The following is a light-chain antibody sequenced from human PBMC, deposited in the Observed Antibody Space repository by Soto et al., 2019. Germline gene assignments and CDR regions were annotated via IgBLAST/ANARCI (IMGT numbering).Light chain of an antibody. J-gene: IGKJ1*01. CDR3: QQYYSTPWT. V-gene: IGKV4-1*01. CDR1: QSVLYSSNNKNY. CDR2: WAS. Sequence: EIVMTQSPDTVAVALGERATRNCKYSQSVLYSSNNKNYLAWYQQKPGQPPKLLIYWASTRESGVPDRFSGSGSGTDFTLTISSLQAEDVAVYYCQQYYSTPWTFGQGTKVDIK.